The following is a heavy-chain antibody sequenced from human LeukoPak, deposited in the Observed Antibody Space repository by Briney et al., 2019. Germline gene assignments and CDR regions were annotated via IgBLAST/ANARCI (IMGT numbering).Heavy chain of an antibody. D-gene: IGHD3-16*01. CDR3: ARGRGRQATDAFDI. J-gene: IGHJ3*02. V-gene: IGHV5-51*01. CDR1: GYSFATYW. Sequence: GESLKISCKGSGYSFATYWIGWVRQMPGKGLEWMGIIYPGGSDIRYSPSFQGQVTISADKSISTAYLQCSSLKASDTAMYYCARGRGRQATDAFDIWGQGTMVTVSS. CDR2: IYPGGSDI.